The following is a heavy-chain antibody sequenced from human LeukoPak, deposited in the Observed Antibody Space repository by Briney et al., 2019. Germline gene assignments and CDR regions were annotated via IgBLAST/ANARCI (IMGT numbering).Heavy chain of an antibody. CDR2: ISTGGDDT. CDR3: ARSSRSWGVFDI. Sequence: GGSLRLSCAASGFIFSDYTMSWVRQAPGKGLEWVSAISTGGDDTNYADSVKGRFTISRDSSKNTLSLHINSLRAEDTAIYYYARSSRSWGVFDIWGQGTMVTVSS. D-gene: IGHD7-27*01. CDR1: GFIFSDYT. V-gene: IGHV3-23*01. J-gene: IGHJ3*02.